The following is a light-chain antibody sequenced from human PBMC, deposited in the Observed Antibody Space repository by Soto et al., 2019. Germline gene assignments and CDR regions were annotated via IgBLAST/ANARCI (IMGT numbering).Light chain of an antibody. CDR2: LNSDGSH. CDR1: SGHSSYA. V-gene: IGLV4-69*01. CDR3: QTWGTGIVV. Sequence: QPVLTQSPSASASLGASVKLTCTLSSGHSSYAIAWHQQQPEEGPRYLMKLNSDGSHSKGDGIPDRFSGSSSGAERYLTISRLQSEDAADYYCQTWGTGIVVFGGGTKLTVL. J-gene: IGLJ2*01.